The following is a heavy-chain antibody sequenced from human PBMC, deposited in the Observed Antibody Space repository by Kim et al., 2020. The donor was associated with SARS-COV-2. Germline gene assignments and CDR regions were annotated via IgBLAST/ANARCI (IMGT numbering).Heavy chain of an antibody. CDR1: GYPFNTYL. J-gene: IGHJ4*02. Sequence: ASVKVSCKAPGYPFNTYLIHWVRQAPGQSPEWLGWINAGSRNTKYSQRFQGRVTFTTDTSASTVYMELSSLVSEDTAVYHCASQVYENTGWSAPHWGPGTRVTVSS. CDR3: ASQVYENTGWSAPH. CDR2: INAGSRNT. V-gene: IGHV1-3*01. D-gene: IGHD2-15*01.